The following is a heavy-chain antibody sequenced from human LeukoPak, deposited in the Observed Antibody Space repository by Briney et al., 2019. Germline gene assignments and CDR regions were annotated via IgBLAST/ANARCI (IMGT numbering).Heavy chain of an antibody. CDR1: GITISNSA. CDR3: VKSAGKDGYRDVFDI. CDR2: ITKSGDQT. D-gene: IGHD5-24*01. Sequence: GGSLRLSCVPSGITISNSALSWVRQAPGKGLEWVATITKSGDQTYYADSVRGLFTISRDISKSTLYLQMNSLRAEDTAVYHCVKSAGKDGYRDVFDIWGQGTVVSVSS. V-gene: IGHV3-23*01. J-gene: IGHJ3*02.